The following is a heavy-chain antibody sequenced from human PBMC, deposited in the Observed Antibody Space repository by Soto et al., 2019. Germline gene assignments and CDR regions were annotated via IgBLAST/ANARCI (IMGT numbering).Heavy chain of an antibody. CDR1: GFTFSNAW. Sequence: GGSLRLSCAASGFTFSNAWMNWVRQAPGKGLEWVGRIKSKTDGGTTDYAAPVKGRFTTSRDDSKNTLYLQMNSLKTEDTAVYYCTTDVVLLWFGELSPFDYWGQGTLVTVSS. CDR2: IKSKTDGGTT. V-gene: IGHV3-15*07. J-gene: IGHJ4*02. D-gene: IGHD3-10*01. CDR3: TTDVVLLWFGELSPFDY.